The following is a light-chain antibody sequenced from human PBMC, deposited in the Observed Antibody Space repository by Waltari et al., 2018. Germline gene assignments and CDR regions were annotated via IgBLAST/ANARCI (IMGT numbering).Light chain of an antibody. V-gene: IGKV4-1*01. J-gene: IGKJ2*01. CDR3: QQYYNPPYT. Sequence: DIVMTQVPDSLAVSLGERATINCKSSQSVVHSSTDKSYLAWYQHKPGQPPNLLIYLASFREDAVPDRFSGSGSGADFTLTISSLQAEDVAVYYCQQYYNPPYTFGQGTKLEMK. CDR2: LAS. CDR1: QSVVHSSTDKSY.